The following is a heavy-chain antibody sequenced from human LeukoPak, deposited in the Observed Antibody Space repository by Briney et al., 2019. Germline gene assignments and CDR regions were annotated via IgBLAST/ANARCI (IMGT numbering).Heavy chain of an antibody. D-gene: IGHD3-16*01. CDR3: ARVYEGAFDL. J-gene: IGHJ3*01. Sequence: ASVKDSCKASGYTFTGYYMHWVRQAPGQGLDGMGWINPNSGRTNYAQKFKHSVIMTRDTYISTAYMELSRLRPDDTAVYYCARVYEGAFDLWGQGTMVTVSS. V-gene: IGHV1-2*02. CDR1: GYTFTGYY. CDR2: INPNSGRT.